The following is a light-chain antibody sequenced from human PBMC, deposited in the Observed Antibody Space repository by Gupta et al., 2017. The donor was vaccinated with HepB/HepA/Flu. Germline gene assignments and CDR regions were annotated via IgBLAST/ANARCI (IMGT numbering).Light chain of an antibody. CDR3: CSYAGAYV. CDR2: DVT. CDR1: SSDIGDYNY. J-gene: IGLJ1*01. Sequence: QSALTQPRSVSGSPGQSVTISCTGTSSDIGDYNYVSWYQQHPGKAPRLMIYDVTKRPSGVPDRFSGSKSGNTASLTISGLQAEDEADYFCCSYAGAYVFGTVTKVTGL. V-gene: IGLV2-11*01.